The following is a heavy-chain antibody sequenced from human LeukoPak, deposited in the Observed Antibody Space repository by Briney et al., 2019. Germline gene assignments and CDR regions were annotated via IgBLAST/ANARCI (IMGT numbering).Heavy chain of an antibody. D-gene: IGHD2-21*02. CDR1: GGSISGSSYY. CDR3: ARDAPTGPLLR. Sequence: SETLSLTCTVSGGSISGSSYYWGWIRQPPGKGLEWIGSIYYSGSTYYNPSLKSRVTISVDTSKNQFSLKLNSVTATDTAVYYCARDAPTGPLLRWGQGTLVTVSS. CDR2: IYYSGST. V-gene: IGHV4-39*02. J-gene: IGHJ4*02.